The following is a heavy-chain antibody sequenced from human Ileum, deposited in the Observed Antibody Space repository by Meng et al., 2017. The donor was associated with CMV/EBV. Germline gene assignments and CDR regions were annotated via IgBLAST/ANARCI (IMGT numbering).Heavy chain of an antibody. D-gene: IGHD1-26*01. V-gene: IGHV3-13*01. Sequence: GGSLRLSCAASGFTFSRFDMHWVRQTTGKGLEWVSAIGTVGDTYYADSVKGRFTISRENAKTSLYLQMNSLKDGDTAVYYCVREIMGAASGHYCYGVDAWGQRTTVTVSS. CDR3: VREIMGAASGHYCYGVDA. J-gene: IGHJ6*02. CDR1: GFTFSRFD. CDR2: IGTVGDT.